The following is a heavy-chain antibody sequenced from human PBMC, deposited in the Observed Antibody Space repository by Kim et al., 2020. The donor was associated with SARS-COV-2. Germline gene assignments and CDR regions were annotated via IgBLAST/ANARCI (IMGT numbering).Heavy chain of an antibody. CDR3: AGIAVAGGVGWFDP. Sequence: NPSLKSRVTISVDTSKNQFSLKLSSVTAADTAVYYCAGIAVAGGVGWFDPWGQGTLVTVSS. V-gene: IGHV4-59*01. D-gene: IGHD6-19*01. J-gene: IGHJ5*02.